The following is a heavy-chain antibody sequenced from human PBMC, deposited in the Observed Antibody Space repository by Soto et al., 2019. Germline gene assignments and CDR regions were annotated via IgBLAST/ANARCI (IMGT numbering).Heavy chain of an antibody. V-gene: IGHV3-33*01. J-gene: IGHJ6*02. Sequence: PGGSLRLSCAASGFTFSSYGMHWVRQAPGKGLEWVAVIWYDGSNKYYADSVKGRFTISRDNSKNTLYLQMNSLRAEDTAVYYCARDLTPSSSWYDYYYYGMDVWGQGTTVTVSS. D-gene: IGHD6-13*01. CDR3: ARDLTPSSSWYDYYYYGMDV. CDR2: IWYDGSNK. CDR1: GFTFSSYG.